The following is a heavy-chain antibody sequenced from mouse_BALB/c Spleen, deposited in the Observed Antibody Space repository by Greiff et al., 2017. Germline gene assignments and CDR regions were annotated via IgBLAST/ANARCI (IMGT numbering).Heavy chain of an antibody. CDR2: IDPENGNT. CDR3: ARFTATEGFAY. D-gene: IGHD1-2*01. J-gene: IGHJ3*01. V-gene: IGHV14-1*02. CDR1: GFNIKDYY. Sequence: EVQLQQSGAELVRPGALVKLSCKASGFNIKDYYMHWVKQRPEQGLEWIGWIDPENGNTIYDPKFQGKASITADTSSNTAYLQLSSLTSEDTAVYYCARFTATEGFAYWGQGTLVTVSA.